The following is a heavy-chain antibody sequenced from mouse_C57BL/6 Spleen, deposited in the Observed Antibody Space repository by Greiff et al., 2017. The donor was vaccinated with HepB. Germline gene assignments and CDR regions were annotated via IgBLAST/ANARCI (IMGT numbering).Heavy chain of an antibody. CDR3: ARGELYYAMDY. J-gene: IGHJ4*01. Sequence: QVHVKQPGAELVKPGASVKLSCKASGYTFTSYWMQWVNQRPGQGLEWIGEIDPSDSYTNDNQKFKGKATLNVDTSSSTAYLQLSSLTSEDSAVYYCARGELYYAMDYWGQGTSVTVSS. CDR2: IDPSDSYT. CDR1: GYTFTSYW. V-gene: IGHV1-50*01.